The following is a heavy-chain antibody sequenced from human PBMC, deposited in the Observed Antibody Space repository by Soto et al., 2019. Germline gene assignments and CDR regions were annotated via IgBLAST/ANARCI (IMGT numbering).Heavy chain of an antibody. CDR1: GFTFSSYG. CDR2: IWYDGSNK. CDR3: ARSLRGCSSTSCYVYPDAFDI. Sequence: QVQLVESGGGVVQPGRSLRLSCAASGFTFSSYGMHWVRQAPGKGLAWVAVIWYDGSNKYYADSVKGRFTISRDNSKNTLYLQMNSLRAEDTAVYYCARSLRGCSSTSCYVYPDAFDIWGQGTMVTVSS. V-gene: IGHV3-33*01. D-gene: IGHD2-2*01. J-gene: IGHJ3*02.